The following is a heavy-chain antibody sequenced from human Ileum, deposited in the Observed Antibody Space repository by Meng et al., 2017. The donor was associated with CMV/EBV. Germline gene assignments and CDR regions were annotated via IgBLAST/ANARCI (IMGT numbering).Heavy chain of an antibody. CDR3: AREMGAHDY. CDR1: GDSVSSNIAA. V-gene: IGHV6-1*01. D-gene: IGHD4/OR15-4a*01. J-gene: IGHJ4*02. Sequence: QVQLQQSRPVLVKPSQTPSLTCAISGDSVSSNIAAWSWIRQSPSRGLEWLGRTYYRSKWYDDYAVSVKSRVTITPDTSKNQFSLHLNSVSPEDTAIYFCAREMGAHDYWGQGTLVTVSS. CDR2: TYYRSKWYD.